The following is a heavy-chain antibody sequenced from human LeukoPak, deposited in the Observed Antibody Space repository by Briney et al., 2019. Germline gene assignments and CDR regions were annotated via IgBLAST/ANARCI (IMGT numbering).Heavy chain of an antibody. V-gene: IGHV1-18*01. J-gene: IGHJ5*02. D-gene: IGHD3-3*01. CDR2: ISPYNGDT. Sequence: GASVKVSCKASGGTFSSYAISWVRQAPGQGLEWMGWISPYNGDTKYAQNLQGRVTMTTDTSASTAYMELSSLRSEDTAVYYCARVERVDFWRGYGWFDPWGQGTLVTVSS. CDR3: ARVERVDFWRGYGWFDP. CDR1: GGTFSSYA.